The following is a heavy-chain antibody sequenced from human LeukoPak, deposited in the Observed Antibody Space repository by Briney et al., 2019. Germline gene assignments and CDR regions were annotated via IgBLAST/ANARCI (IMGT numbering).Heavy chain of an antibody. CDR2: IYYSGST. J-gene: IGHJ3*02. V-gene: IGHV4-30-4*01. CDR3: ARGYRLYGDYVDDAFDI. CDR1: GGSISSGDYY. D-gene: IGHD4-17*01. Sequence: PSQTLSLTCTVSGGSISSGDYYWSWIRQPPGKGLEWIGYIYYSGSTYYNPSLKSRVTISVDKSKNQFSLKLSSVTAAYTAVYYCARGYRLYGDYVDDAFDIWGQGTMVTVSS.